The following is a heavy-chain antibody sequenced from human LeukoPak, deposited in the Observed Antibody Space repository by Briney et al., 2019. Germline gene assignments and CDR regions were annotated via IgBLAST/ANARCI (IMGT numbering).Heavy chain of an antibody. Sequence: SVKVSCKASGGVFTTYAISWVRQAPGQGLEWMGGIIPFLGTTNYAQKFQGRVTITADEPTRTAYMGLTYLRSDDTAVYYCTIIPNVILFTHYFEYWGQGTLVTVSS. CDR1: GGVFTTYA. CDR2: IIPFLGTT. J-gene: IGHJ4*02. V-gene: IGHV1-69*13. D-gene: IGHD2-21*01. CDR3: TIIPNVILFTHYFEY.